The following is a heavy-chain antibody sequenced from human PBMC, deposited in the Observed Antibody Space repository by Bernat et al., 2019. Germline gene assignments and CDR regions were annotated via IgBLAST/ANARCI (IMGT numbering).Heavy chain of an antibody. Sequence: EVQLLESGGGLVQPGGSLRLSCAASGFTFSSYAMNWVRQTPGKGLEWVAAISGSGGSTYYADSVKGRFTISRDNSKNTLYLQMNSLRDEDTALYFCAKDPNGYYVGAFDMWGQGTLVTVSS. D-gene: IGHD4-17*01. CDR1: GFTFSSYA. V-gene: IGHV3-23*01. CDR3: AKDPNGYYVGAFDM. CDR2: ISGSGGST. J-gene: IGHJ3*02.